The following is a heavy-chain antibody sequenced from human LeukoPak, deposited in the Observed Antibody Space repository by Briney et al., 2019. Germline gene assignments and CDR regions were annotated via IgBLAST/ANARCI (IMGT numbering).Heavy chain of an antibody. CDR1: GGSISSYY. CDR2: IYSSGGT. J-gene: IGHJ3*02. CDR3: ARDRTAFDM. V-gene: IGHV4-59*01. Sequence: SETLSLTCTVSGGSISSYYWSWFRQPPGKGLEWIGYIYSSGGTTYNPSLKSRVTISVDPSNNRFSLKLTSVTAADTAMYFCARDRTAFDMWGQGTMVTVS.